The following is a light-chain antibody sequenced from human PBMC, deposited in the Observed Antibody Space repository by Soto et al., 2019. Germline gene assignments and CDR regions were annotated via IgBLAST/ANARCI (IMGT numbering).Light chain of an antibody. CDR3: SSYTGSTTLHYV. Sequence: QSVLTQPASVSGSPGQSITISCTGTSSDVGGYNYVSWYQQHPGKAPKLLIYDVSNRPSGASNRFSGSKSGNTASLTIPGLQAEDEADYYCSSYTGSTTLHYVFGTGTKVTV. CDR1: SSDVGGYNY. V-gene: IGLV2-14*01. CDR2: DVS. J-gene: IGLJ1*01.